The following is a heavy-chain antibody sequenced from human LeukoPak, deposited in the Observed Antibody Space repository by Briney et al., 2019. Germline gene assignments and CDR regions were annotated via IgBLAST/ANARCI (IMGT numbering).Heavy chain of an antibody. J-gene: IGHJ4*02. CDR2: IGGSGTRT. V-gene: IGHV3-23*01. CDR3: AKYRGFGDSYDS. D-gene: IGHD3-10*01. CDR1: GFTFSNYA. Sequence: GGSLRLSCAASGFTFSNYAMMWVRQAPGKGLEWVSSIGGSGTRTYYADSVKGRFTISRDTSKNTLYLQMNSLRAEDAAVYYCAKYRGFGDSYDSWGQGTLVTVSS.